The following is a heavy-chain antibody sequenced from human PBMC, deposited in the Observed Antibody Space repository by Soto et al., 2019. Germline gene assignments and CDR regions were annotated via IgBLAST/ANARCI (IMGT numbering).Heavy chain of an antibody. V-gene: IGHV3-23*01. CDR1: GFTFSSYA. D-gene: IGHD1-26*01. J-gene: IGHJ4*02. CDR2: ISGSGGST. Sequence: EVQLLESGGGLVQPGGSLRLSCAASGFTFSSYAMSWVRQAPGKGLEWVSAISGSGGSTYYADSVKGRFTISRDNSKNSLYLQMNSLRAEDTAVYYCAKDAAEGRSQTRNPPHRPGDFDYWGQGTLVTVSS. CDR3: AKDAAEGRSQTRNPPHRPGDFDY.